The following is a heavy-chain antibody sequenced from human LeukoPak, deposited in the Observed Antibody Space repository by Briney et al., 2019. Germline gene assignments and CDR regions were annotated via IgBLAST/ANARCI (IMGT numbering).Heavy chain of an antibody. V-gene: IGHV4-39*07. J-gene: IGHJ5*02. CDR2: IYYSGST. CDR3: ARDRGRNPIFGVVRGWFDP. CDR1: GGSISSSSYY. Sequence: SETLSLTCTVSGGSISSSSYYWGWIRQPPGKGLEWIGSIYYSGSTYYNPSLKSRVTISVDTSKNQFSLKLSSVTAADTAVYYCARDRGRNPIFGVVRGWFDPWGQGTLVTVSS. D-gene: IGHD3-3*01.